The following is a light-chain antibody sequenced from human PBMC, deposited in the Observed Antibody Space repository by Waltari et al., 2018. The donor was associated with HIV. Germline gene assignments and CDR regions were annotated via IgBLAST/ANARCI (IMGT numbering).Light chain of an antibody. V-gene: IGLV1-47*01. CDR1: SSHIGNDN. CDR3: VGWDGSLSGYV. Sequence: QSVLTQPPSASGTPGQTVTISCSGRSSHIGNDNVYWYQQLPGMTPKLLIYKNYQRPSGVPDRFAGSKSGTSASLAISGLRSEDEADYYCVGWDGSLSGYVFGAGTTVTVL. CDR2: KNY. J-gene: IGLJ1*01.